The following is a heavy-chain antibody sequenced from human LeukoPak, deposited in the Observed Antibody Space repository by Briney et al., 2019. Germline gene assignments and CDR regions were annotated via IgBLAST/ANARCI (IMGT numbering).Heavy chain of an antibody. D-gene: IGHD2-2*01. Sequence: SETLSPTCTVSGGSVSSGSYYWSWIRQPPGKGLEWIGYIYYSGSTNYNPSLKSRVTISVDTSKNQFSLKLSSVTAADTAVYYCARDTPRYCSSTSCRIGDTYWFDPWGQGTLVTVSS. V-gene: IGHV4-61*01. J-gene: IGHJ5*02. CDR2: IYYSGST. CDR3: ARDTPRYCSSTSCRIGDTYWFDP. CDR1: GGSVSSGSYY.